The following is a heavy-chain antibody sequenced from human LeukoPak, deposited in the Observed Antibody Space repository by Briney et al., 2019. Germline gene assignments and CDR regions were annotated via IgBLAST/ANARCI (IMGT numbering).Heavy chain of an antibody. CDR3: APGNSGYYSV. D-gene: IGHD3-22*01. CDR1: GDSISGSSYY. CDR2: ISYSGRT. Sequence: SETLSLTCTVSGDSISGSSYYWTWVRQPPGKGLEWVASISYSGRTYYKPSLKSRVTISVDTSKNQFSLKLNSVTAADTAVYYCAPGNSGYYSVWGQGTLVTVSS. V-gene: IGHV4-39*07. J-gene: IGHJ4*02.